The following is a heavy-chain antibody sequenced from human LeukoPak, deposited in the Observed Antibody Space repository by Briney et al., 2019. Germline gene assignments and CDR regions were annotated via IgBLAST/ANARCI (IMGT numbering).Heavy chain of an antibody. Sequence: GGSLRLSCAGSGFSFSSYEMNWVRQAPGKGLEWVSYIGSGGFTIYYADSVKGRFTISGDNAQNSLYLHMNSLRAEDTAVYYCARMDTAMMLVYWGRGTLVTVSS. CDR3: ARMDTAMMLVY. CDR2: IGSGGFTI. CDR1: GFSFSSYE. D-gene: IGHD5-18*01. J-gene: IGHJ4*02. V-gene: IGHV3-48*03.